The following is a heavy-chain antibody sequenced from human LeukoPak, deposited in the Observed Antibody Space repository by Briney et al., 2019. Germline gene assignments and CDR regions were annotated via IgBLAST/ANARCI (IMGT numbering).Heavy chain of an antibody. D-gene: IGHD6-19*01. V-gene: IGHV3-21*01. J-gene: IGHJ4*02. Sequence: GGSLRLSCAASGFTFSSYSMNWVRQAPGKGLEWVSSISSSSYIYYADSVKGRFTISRDNAKNSLYLQMNSLRAEDTAVYYCARDRGISGWPFDYWGQGTLATVSS. CDR1: GFTFSSYS. CDR2: ISSSSYI. CDR3: ARDRGISGWPFDY.